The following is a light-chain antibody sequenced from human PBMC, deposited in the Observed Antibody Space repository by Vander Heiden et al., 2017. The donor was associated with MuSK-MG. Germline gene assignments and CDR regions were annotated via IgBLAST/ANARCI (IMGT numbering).Light chain of an antibody. Sequence: QSALTQPASVSGSPGQAITISCTGTSSDVGGYNYGTWYQQHPGKAPKLMIYEVSNRPSGVSNRFSGSKSGNTASLTISGLQAEDEADYYCSSETSSSTPWVFGGGTKLTVL. CDR3: SSETSSSTPWV. J-gene: IGLJ3*02. CDR1: SSDVGGYNY. V-gene: IGLV2-14*01. CDR2: EVS.